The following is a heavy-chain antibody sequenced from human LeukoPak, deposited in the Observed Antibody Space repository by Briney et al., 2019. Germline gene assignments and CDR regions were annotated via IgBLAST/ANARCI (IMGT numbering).Heavy chain of an antibody. V-gene: IGHV1-8*01. J-gene: IGHJ4*02. D-gene: IGHD6-6*01. Sequence: ASVKVSCKASGYTFTCYDINWVRQATGQGLEWMGWMNPNSGNTGYAQKFQGRVTMTRNTSISTAYMELSSLRSEDTAVYYCARDVRDYSSSYDYWGQGTLVTVSS. CDR3: ARDVRDYSSSYDY. CDR2: MNPNSGNT. CDR1: GYTFTCYD.